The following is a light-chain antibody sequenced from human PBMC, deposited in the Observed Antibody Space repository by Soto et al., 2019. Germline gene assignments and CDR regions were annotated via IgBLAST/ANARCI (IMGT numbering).Light chain of an antibody. CDR1: SSDVAGYNY. J-gene: IGLJ1*01. V-gene: IGLV2-11*01. Sequence: QSALTQPRSVSGSPGQSVTISCTGTSSDVAGYNYVSWYQQHPGKAPKLMIYDVNKRPSGVPDRFSGSKSGNTASLTISGLQAEDEADYYCCSYAGSYFYVFGTGTKVTVL. CDR2: DVN. CDR3: CSYAGSYFYV.